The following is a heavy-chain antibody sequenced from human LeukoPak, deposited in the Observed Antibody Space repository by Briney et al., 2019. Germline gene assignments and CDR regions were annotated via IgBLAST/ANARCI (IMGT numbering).Heavy chain of an antibody. CDR1: GGSFSGYY. J-gene: IGHJ6*02. Sequence: PSETLSLTCAVYGGSFSGYYWSWIRQPPGKGLEWIGEINHSGSTNYNPSLKSRVTISVDTSKNQFSLKLSSVTAADTAVYYCARGGGYCSSTSCPKAYYYYYYGMDVWGQGTTVTVSS. CDR2: INHSGST. CDR3: ARGGGYCSSTSCPKAYYYYYYGMDV. V-gene: IGHV4-34*01. D-gene: IGHD2-2*01.